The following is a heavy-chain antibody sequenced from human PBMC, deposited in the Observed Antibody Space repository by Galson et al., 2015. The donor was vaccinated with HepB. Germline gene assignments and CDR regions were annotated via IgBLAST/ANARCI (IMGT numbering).Heavy chain of an antibody. CDR1: GFTLSDYY. Sequence: SLRLSCAASGFTLSDYYMEWVRQAPGKGLEWVGRVRHKARRYNTDYVASVEGRFTISRDDSKNSLYLQMDSLKTEDTAVYYCSRTLPGIDLDYWGQGTLVTVSS. CDR2: VRHKARRYNT. V-gene: IGHV3-72*01. J-gene: IGHJ4*02. D-gene: IGHD3-3*02. CDR3: SRTLPGIDLDY.